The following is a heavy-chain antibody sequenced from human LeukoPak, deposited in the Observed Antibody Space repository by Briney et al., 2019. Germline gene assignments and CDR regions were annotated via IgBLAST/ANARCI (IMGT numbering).Heavy chain of an antibody. CDR1: GGSISSSSYY. V-gene: IGHV4-39*02. CDR3: ARDGGSAWFFRY. Sequence: SETLSLTCTVSGGSISSSSYYWGWIRQPPGKGLEWIGSIFYSGSTYYNPSLMSRVTISVDTSKNQFSLKLSSVTAADTAVYYCARDGGSAWFFRYWGQGTLVTVSS. D-gene: IGHD6-19*01. CDR2: IFYSGST. J-gene: IGHJ4*02.